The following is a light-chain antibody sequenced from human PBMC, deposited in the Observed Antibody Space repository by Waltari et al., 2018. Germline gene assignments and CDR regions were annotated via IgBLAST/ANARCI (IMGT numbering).Light chain of an antibody. Sequence: DFQMTQSPSTLSTSVGDRVTITCRASQNVNTWVAWYQQKPGRAPKLLIYKSSRLESGVPPRFSGSGSGTEFTLTISSLQPDDVATYYCQQYKTPSPYSIGQGTKLEIK. CDR1: QNVNTW. CDR2: KSS. J-gene: IGKJ2*01. V-gene: IGKV1-5*03. CDR3: QQYKTPSPYS.